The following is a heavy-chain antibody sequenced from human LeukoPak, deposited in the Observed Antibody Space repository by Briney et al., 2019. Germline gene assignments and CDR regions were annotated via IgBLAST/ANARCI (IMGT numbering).Heavy chain of an antibody. CDR1: GGTFSSYA. CDR2: IIPIFGTA. J-gene: IGHJ4*02. Sequence: ASVKVSCKASGGTFSSYAISWVRQAPGQGLEWMGGIIPIFGTANYAQKFQGRVTITTDESTSTAYMELSSLRSEDTAVYYCANVYDFWSGYYTGDYWGQGTLVTVSS. CDR3: ANVYDFWSGYYTGDY. V-gene: IGHV1-69*05. D-gene: IGHD3-3*01.